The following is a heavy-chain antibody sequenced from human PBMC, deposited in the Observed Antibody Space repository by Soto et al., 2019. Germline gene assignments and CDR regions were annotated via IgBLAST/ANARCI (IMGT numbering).Heavy chain of an antibody. D-gene: IGHD3-10*01. CDR1: GFTFSSYG. J-gene: IGHJ3*02. Sequence: QVQLVESGGGVVQPGRSLRLSCAASGFTFSSYGMHWVRQAPGKGLEWVAVISYDGSNKYYADSVKGRFTISRDNSKNKLYLQMNSLRAEDTAVYYCAKDDLWGSGRVSAFDIWGQGTMVTVSS. CDR2: ISYDGSNK. V-gene: IGHV3-30*18. CDR3: AKDDLWGSGRVSAFDI.